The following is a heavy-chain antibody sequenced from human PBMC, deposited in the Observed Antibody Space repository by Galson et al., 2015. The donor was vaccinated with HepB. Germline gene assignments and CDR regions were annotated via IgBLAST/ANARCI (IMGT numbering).Heavy chain of an antibody. CDR1: GFTFNVFA. Sequence: SLRLSCAASGFTFNVFAMSWVRQAPGKGLEWVAGIEGGDDDRFYADSVKGRFSISRDNSKNTIYLQMNSLSAEDTAIYYCARDGLNGFGVCDGFGSWGQGTMVTVSS. J-gene: IGHJ3*01. CDR3: ARDGLNGFGVCDGFGS. D-gene: IGHD2-21*01. V-gene: IGHV3-23*01. CDR2: IEGGDDDR.